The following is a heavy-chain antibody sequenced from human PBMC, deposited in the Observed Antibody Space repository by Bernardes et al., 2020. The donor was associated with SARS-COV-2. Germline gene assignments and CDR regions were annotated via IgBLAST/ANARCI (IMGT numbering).Heavy chain of an antibody. Sequence: SETLSLTCAVYGGSLSGYYWNWIRQPPGKGLEWIGEINYGGSANYNPSLKSRVTISVDTSKNQSSLQQSSVTAADTAVYYCARAVWGIWYFDLWGRGTLVTVSS. CDR2: INYGGSA. D-gene: IGHD3-16*01. J-gene: IGHJ2*01. CDR3: ARAVWGIWYFDL. CDR1: GGSLSGYY. V-gene: IGHV4-34*01.